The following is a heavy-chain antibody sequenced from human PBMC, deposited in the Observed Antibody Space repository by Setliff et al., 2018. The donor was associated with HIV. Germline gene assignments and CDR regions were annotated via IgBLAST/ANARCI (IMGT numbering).Heavy chain of an antibody. V-gene: IGHV3-30*04. D-gene: IGHD5-12*01. J-gene: IGHJ4*02. CDR2: ISYDGSNK. CDR1: GFTFSSYA. Sequence: GGSLRLSCAASGFTFSSYAMHWVRQAPGKGLEWVAVISYDGSNKYYADSVKGRFTISRDNSKNTLFLQMNSLRPEDTAVYYCARGSRDGYRLPFGYWGQGTLVTVSS. CDR3: ARGSRDGYRLPFGY.